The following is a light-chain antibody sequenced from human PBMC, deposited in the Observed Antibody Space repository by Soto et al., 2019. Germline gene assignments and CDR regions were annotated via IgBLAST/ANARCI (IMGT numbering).Light chain of an antibody. CDR1: QNVDTKY. J-gene: IGKJ5*01. Sequence: EIVLTQSPGTLSLSPGERATLSCRASQNVDTKYLAWYQFKPGQAPRIIIFGASGRATGIPDRFSGSGSGTEFTLIISSLQSEDVALYYCQQYSNWPPAITFGQGTRLEIK. CDR2: GAS. V-gene: IGKV3-20*01. CDR3: QQYSNWPPAIT.